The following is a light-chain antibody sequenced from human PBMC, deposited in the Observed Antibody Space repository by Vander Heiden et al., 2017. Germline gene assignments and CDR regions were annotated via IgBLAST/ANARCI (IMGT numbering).Light chain of an antibody. CDR3: QQYKSYLT. CDR1: HSIGDW. Sequence: DIQLTSSPSTLSASAGDRFTFTFRASHSIGDWLAWYQQKPGKGPKLRIDKASSLESGVQSRFSGSGSGTEFTLTISSLQPEDFATYYCQQYKSYLTFGQETKVEIK. V-gene: IGKV1-5*03. J-gene: IGKJ1*01. CDR2: KAS.